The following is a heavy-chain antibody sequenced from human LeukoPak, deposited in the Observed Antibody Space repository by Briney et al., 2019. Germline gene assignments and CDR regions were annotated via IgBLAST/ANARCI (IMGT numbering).Heavy chain of an antibody. J-gene: IGHJ4*02. CDR2: ISAYNGNT. Sequence: ASVKVSCKASGYTFTSYGISWVRQAPGQGLEWMGWISAYNGNTNYAQKLQGRVTMTTDTSTSTAYTELRSLRSDDTAVYYCARVGNIVVVVAATHDYWGQGTLVTVSS. V-gene: IGHV1-18*01. CDR3: ARVGNIVVVVAATHDY. CDR1: GYTFTSYG. D-gene: IGHD2-15*01.